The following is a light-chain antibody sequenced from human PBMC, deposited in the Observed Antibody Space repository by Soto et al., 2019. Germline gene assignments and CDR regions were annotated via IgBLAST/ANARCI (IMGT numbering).Light chain of an antibody. J-gene: IGLJ1*01. CDR3: AAWDDSLNALV. Sequence: QSVLTQPPSASGTPGQRVTISCSGSSSNIGSNTVSWYQQVPGTAPKLLIYSNNRRPSGVPDRFSGSKSGTSASLATSGLQSEDEADYYCAAWDDSLNALVFGTGTKLTVL. CDR1: SSNIGSNT. CDR2: SNN. V-gene: IGLV1-44*01.